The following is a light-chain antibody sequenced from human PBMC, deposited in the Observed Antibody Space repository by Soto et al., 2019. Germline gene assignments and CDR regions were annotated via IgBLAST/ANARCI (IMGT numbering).Light chain of an antibody. CDR1: QSVSSSY. Sequence: EIVLTQSPGTLSLSPGERGTLSCRASQSVSSSYLAWYQQKPGQAPRLLIYGASSRATGIPDRFSGSGSGTDFSLTISRLEPEDFAVYYCQQYGNSPTFGPGTKVEIK. V-gene: IGKV3-20*01. CDR3: QQYGNSPT. J-gene: IGKJ3*01. CDR2: GAS.